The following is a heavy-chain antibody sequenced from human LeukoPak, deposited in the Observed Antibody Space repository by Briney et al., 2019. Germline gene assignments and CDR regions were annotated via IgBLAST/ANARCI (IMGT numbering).Heavy chain of an antibody. J-gene: IGHJ3*02. CDR2: IYPGDSDT. CDR3: ARRISSSWRAFDI. D-gene: IGHD6-13*01. Sequence: GESLKISCKGSGYSFTSYWIGWVRQMPGKGLEWMGIIYPGDSDTRYSPSFQGQVTISADKSISTAYLQWSSLKASDTAMYYRARRISSSWRAFDIWGQGTMVTVSS. CDR1: GYSFTSYW. V-gene: IGHV5-51*01.